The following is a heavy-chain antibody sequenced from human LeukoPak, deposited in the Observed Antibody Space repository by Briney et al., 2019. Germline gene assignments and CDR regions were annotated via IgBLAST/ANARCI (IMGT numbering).Heavy chain of an antibody. Sequence: SVKVSCKASGGTFSSYAISWVRQAPGQGLEWIGGIIPIFGTANYAQKFQGRVTITTDESTSTAYMELSSLRSEDTAVYYCARGYYYDSSGYFSHYHYWGQGTLVTVSS. D-gene: IGHD3-22*01. J-gene: IGHJ4*02. CDR1: GGTFSSYA. CDR2: IIPIFGTA. CDR3: ARGYYYDSSGYFSHYHY. V-gene: IGHV1-69*05.